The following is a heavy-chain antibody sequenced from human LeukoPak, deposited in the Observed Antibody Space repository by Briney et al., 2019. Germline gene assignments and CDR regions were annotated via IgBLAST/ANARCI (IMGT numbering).Heavy chain of an antibody. Sequence: GGSLRLSCAASGFTFSSYGMHWVRQAPGKGLEWVAVISYDGSNKYYADSVKGRFTISRDNSKNTLYLQMNSLRAEDTAVYYCAKDFRSWGSYVWRSYRFYDSSGPLLGPLDYWGQGTLVTVSS. CDR2: ISYDGSNK. CDR1: GFTFSSYG. D-gene: IGHD3-16*02. J-gene: IGHJ4*02. CDR3: AKDFRSWGSYVWRSYRFYDSSGPLLGPLDY. V-gene: IGHV3-30*18.